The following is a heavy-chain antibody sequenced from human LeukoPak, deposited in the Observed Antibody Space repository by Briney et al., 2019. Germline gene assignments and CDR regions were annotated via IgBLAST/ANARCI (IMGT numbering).Heavy chain of an antibody. Sequence: PSGTLSLTCAVSGGSISSSNWWSWVRQPPGKGLEWIGEIYHSGSTNYNPSLKSRVTISVDKSKNQFSLKLSSVTAADTAVYYCARDNARRAGADLSGMDVWGQGTTVTVSS. D-gene: IGHD1-26*01. V-gene: IGHV4-4*02. CDR3: ARDNARRAGADLSGMDV. CDR1: GGSISSSNW. CDR2: IYHSGST. J-gene: IGHJ6*02.